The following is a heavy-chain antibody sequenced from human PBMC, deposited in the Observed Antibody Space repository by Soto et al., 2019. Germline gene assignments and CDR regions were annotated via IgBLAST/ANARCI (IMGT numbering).Heavy chain of an antibody. J-gene: IGHJ6*02. Sequence: ASVKVSCKASGGTFSSYAISWVRQAPGQGLEWMGGIIPIFGTANYAQKFQGRVTITADESTSTAYMELSSLRSEDTAVYYCARGRYSGYDPPSNYGMDVWGQGTTVTSP. CDR1: GGTFSSYA. V-gene: IGHV1-69*13. CDR3: ARGRYSGYDPPSNYGMDV. D-gene: IGHD5-12*01. CDR2: IIPIFGTA.